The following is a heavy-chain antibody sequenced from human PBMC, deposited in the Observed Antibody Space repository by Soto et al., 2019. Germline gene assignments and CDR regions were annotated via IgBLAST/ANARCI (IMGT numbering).Heavy chain of an antibody. V-gene: IGHV1-3*01. CDR3: ARESVVAATAGLDP. CDR2: INAGNGNT. D-gene: IGHD2-15*01. Sequence: QVQLVQSGAEVKKPGASVKVSCKASGYTFTSYAMHWVRQAPGQRLEWMGWINAGNGNTKYSQKFQGRVTITRDTSASTAYVELSSLRSEDTAVYYCARESVVAATAGLDPWGQGTLVTVSS. J-gene: IGHJ5*02. CDR1: GYTFTSYA.